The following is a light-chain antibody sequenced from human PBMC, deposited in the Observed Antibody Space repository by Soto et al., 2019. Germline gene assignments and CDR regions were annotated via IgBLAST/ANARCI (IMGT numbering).Light chain of an antibody. CDR2: AAS. CDR1: QGINDY. CDR3: QQFNGYPLT. Sequence: DIPLTQSPSFRSASVGDRVTITCRASQGINDYLAWYQQKPGKAPKLLIYAASTLQSEVPSRFSGSASGTEFTLTISGLQPENFAPDCGQQFNGYPLTCGGGIMVEIK. J-gene: IGKJ4*01. V-gene: IGKV1-9*01.